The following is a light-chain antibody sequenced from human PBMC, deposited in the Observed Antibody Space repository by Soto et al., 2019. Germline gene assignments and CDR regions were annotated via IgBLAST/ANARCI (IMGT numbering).Light chain of an antibody. Sequence: EIVLTQSPGTLSLSPGERATLSCSASQSVSNNYLAWYQQKXGQAPRLFIYDASNRETGIPARFSGSGSGTEFTLTISSLEPEDFAVYYCQQRSNWPITFGQGTRLEIK. V-gene: IGKV3-11*01. J-gene: IGKJ5*01. CDR3: QQRSNWPIT. CDR1: QSVSNNY. CDR2: DAS.